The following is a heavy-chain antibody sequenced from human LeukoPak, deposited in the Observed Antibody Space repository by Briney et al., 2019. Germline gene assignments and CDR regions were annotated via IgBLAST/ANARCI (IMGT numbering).Heavy chain of an antibody. V-gene: IGHV1-46*01. CDR1: GYTFTSYY. J-gene: IGHJ6*02. CDR3: ARSPPRYCSGGSCWDYYGMDV. D-gene: IGHD2-15*01. Sequence: ASVKVSCKASGYTFTSYYMHWVRQAPGQGLEWMRIINPSGGSTSYAQKFQGRVTMTRDTSTSTVYMELSSLRSEDTAVYYCARSPPRYCSGGSCWDYYGMDVWGQGTTVTVSS. CDR2: INPSGGST.